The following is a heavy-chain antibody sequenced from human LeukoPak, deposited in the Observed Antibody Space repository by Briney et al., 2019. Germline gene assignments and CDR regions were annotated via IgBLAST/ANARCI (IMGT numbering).Heavy chain of an antibody. D-gene: IGHD1-20*01. J-gene: IGHJ4*02. CDR3: AREVDDNWNGNFDY. Sequence: GGSLRLSCAASGFTFSSYGMHWVRQAPGKGLEWVAVISYDGSNKYYADSVKGRFTISRDNSKNTLYLQMNSLRAEDTAVYYCAREVDDNWNGNFDYWGQGTLVTVSS. CDR2: ISYDGSNK. CDR1: GFTFSSYG. V-gene: IGHV3-30*03.